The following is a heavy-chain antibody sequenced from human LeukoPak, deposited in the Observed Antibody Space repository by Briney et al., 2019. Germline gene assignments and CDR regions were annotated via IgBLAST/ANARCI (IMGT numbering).Heavy chain of an antibody. V-gene: IGHV4-59*08. CDR1: GGSISTYY. CDR2: IHYSGST. J-gene: IGHJ3*01. D-gene: IGHD3-10*01. CDR3: ARYGSGAYALHV. Sequence: PSETLSLTCTVSGGSISTYYWSWIRQPPGKGLEWIAHIHYSGSTKYNPSLKSRVTISVDTSKNQFSLKLSSVTAADTAVYYCARYGSGAYALHVWGQGTMVTVSS.